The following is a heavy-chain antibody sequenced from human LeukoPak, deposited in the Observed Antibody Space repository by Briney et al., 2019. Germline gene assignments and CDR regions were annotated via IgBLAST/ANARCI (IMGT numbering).Heavy chain of an antibody. V-gene: IGHV4-59*01. CDR2: IYYSGST. CDR1: GGSISSYY. J-gene: IGHJ4*02. Sequence: SETLSLTCTVSGGSISSYYWSWIRQPPGKGLEWIGYIYYSGSTNYNPSLKSRVTISVDTSKNQFSLKLSSVTAADTAVYYCAGGYDAIDYWGQGTLVTVSS. CDR3: AGGYDAIDY. D-gene: IGHD5-12*01.